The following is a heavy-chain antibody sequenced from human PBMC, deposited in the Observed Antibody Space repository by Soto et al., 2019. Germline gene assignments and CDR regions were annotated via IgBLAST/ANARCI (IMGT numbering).Heavy chain of an antibody. CDR2: INSSGDIT. Sequence: ASVKVSCKASGFTFTSYYMHWVRQAPAQGLEWMGIINSSGDITNYAQEFQGRVTMTRDTSTSTVYMELSSLRSEDTAVYYCTRGAYCGGDCYDYWGQGTLVTVSS. J-gene: IGHJ4*02. V-gene: IGHV1-46*03. D-gene: IGHD2-21*01. CDR1: GFTFTSYY. CDR3: TRGAYCGGDCYDY.